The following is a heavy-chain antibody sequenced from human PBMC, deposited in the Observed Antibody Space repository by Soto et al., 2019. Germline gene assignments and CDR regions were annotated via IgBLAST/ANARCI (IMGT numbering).Heavy chain of an antibody. CDR2: SYYSGST. J-gene: IGHJ3*02. CDR3: ARAIARYTAFDN. V-gene: IGHV4-61*01. CDR1: GGSVSSGSYY. D-gene: IGHD5-18*01. Sequence: SETLSLTCTVSGGSVSSGSYYWRWIRQPPGMGLEWIGYSYYSGSTNYNPSLKSRVTISVDTSKNQFSLKLSTVTAADTAVYYCARAIARYTAFDNWGQGTRVTVSS.